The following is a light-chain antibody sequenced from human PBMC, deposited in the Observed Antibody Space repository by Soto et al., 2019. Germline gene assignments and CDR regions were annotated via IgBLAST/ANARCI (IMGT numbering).Light chain of an antibody. CDR2: SNN. J-gene: IGLJ2*01. CDR3: AAWDESLSGLV. Sequence: QSVLTQPPSASGNPGQRVTISCSGSSSNIGSNTVNWYQQLPGTAPKLLICSNNQRPSGVPDRFSGSKSGTSASLAISGLQSEDEADYYCAAWDESLSGLVFGGGTKLTVL. V-gene: IGLV1-44*01. CDR1: SSNIGSNT.